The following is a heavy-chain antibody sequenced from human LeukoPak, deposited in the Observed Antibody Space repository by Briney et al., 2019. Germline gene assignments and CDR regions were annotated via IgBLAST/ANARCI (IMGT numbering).Heavy chain of an antibody. Sequence: SETLSLTCAVYGGSFSGYYWSWIRQPPGKGLEWIGEINHSGGTNYNPSLKSRVTISVDTSKNQFSLKLSSVTAADTAVYYCASLGDYYDSSGEKYYFDYWGQGTLVTVSS. CDR3: ASLGDYYDSSGEKYYFDY. CDR1: GGSFSGYY. D-gene: IGHD3-22*01. CDR2: INHSGGT. V-gene: IGHV4-34*01. J-gene: IGHJ4*02.